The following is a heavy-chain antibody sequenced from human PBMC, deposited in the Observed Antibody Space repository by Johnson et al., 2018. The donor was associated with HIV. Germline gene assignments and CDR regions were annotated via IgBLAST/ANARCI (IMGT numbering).Heavy chain of an antibody. Sequence: QVQLVESGGGVVQPGRSLRLSCAASGLTFSSYAMYCVRQAPGKGLEWVAVIWYDGSNKYYADSVKGRFTIPRDNSKNTLYLQMNSLRAEDTAVYYCAKDSSSWYGGAFDIWGQGTMVTVSS. CDR2: IWYDGSNK. CDR3: AKDSSSWYGGAFDI. V-gene: IGHV3-33*06. D-gene: IGHD6-13*01. J-gene: IGHJ3*02. CDR1: GLTFSSYA.